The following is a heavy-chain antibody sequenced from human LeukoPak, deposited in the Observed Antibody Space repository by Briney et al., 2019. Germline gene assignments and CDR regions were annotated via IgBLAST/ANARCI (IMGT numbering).Heavy chain of an antibody. CDR2: INHSGST. V-gene: IGHV4-34*01. CDR3: ARFYSSSSRWFDP. J-gene: IGHJ5*02. CDR1: GGSFSGYY. Sequence: SETLSLTCAVYGGSFSGYYWSWIRQPPGKGLEWIGEINHSGSTNYNPSLKSRVTISVDTSKNQFSLKLSSLTAADTAVYYCARFYSSSSRWFDPWGQGTQVTVSS. D-gene: IGHD6-6*01.